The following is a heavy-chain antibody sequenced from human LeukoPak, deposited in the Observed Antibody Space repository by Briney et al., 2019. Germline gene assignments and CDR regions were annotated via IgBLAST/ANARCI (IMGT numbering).Heavy chain of an antibody. CDR2: IYPGDSDT. D-gene: IGHD6-19*01. Sequence: GESLKISCKGSGYTFTNYWIGWVRQMPGKGLEWMGIIYPGDSDTRYSPSFQGQVTISADKSISTAYLQWSSLKASDTAMYYCARYFSRYSSGWYARYYFDYWGQGTLVTVSS. J-gene: IGHJ4*02. CDR1: GYTFTNYW. CDR3: ARYFSRYSSGWYARYYFDY. V-gene: IGHV5-51*01.